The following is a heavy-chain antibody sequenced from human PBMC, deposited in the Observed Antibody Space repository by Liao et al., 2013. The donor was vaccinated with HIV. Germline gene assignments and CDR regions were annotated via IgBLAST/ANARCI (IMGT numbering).Heavy chain of an antibody. CDR2: IYTSGST. D-gene: IGHD1-26*01. CDR3: AAGRDYFVL. Sequence: QVQLQESGPGLVKPSQTLSLTCTVSGGSISSGSYYWSWIRQPAGKGLEWIGRIYTSGSTNYNPSLKSRVTISVDTSKNQFSLKLSSVTAADTAVYYCAAGRDYFVLLGPGNPGHRLL. V-gene: IGHV4-61*02. CDR1: GGSISSGSYY. J-gene: IGHJ4*02.